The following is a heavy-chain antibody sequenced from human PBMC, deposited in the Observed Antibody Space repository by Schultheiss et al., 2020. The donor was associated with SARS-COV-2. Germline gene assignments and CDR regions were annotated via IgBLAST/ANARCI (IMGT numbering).Heavy chain of an antibody. D-gene: IGHD6-6*01. CDR3: ARDGSSSSAIAY. J-gene: IGHJ4*02. CDR2: INPNSGGT. V-gene: IGHV1-2*06. CDR1: GYTFTSYG. Sequence: ALVKVSCKASGYTFTSYGISWVRQAPGQGLEWMGRINPNSGGTNYAQKFQGRVTMTRDMSTSTAYMELSRLISDDTAVYYCARDGSSSSAIAYWGQGTLVTVSS.